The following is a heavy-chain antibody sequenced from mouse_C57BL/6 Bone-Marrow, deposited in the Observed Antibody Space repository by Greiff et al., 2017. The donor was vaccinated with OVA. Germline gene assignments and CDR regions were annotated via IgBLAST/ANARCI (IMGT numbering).Heavy chain of an antibody. D-gene: IGHD1-1*01. J-gene: IGHJ4*01. CDR2: IYPGSGST. CDR3: ARERDAITTYAMDY. CDR1: GYTFTSYW. V-gene: IGHV1-55*01. Sequence: VKLQQPGAELVKPGASVKMSCKASGYTFTSYWITWVKQRPGQGLEWIGDIYPGSGSTNYNEKFKSKATLTVDTSSSTAYMQLSSLTSEDSAVYYCARERDAITTYAMDYWGQGTSVTVSS.